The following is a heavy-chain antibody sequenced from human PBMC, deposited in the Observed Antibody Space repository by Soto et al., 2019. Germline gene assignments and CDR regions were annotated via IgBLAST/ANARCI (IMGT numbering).Heavy chain of an antibody. CDR2: IIPIFGTA. J-gene: IGHJ5*02. D-gene: IGHD3-22*01. V-gene: IGHV1-69*01. Sequence: QVQLVQSGAEVKKPGSSVKVSCKASGGTFSSYAISWVRQAPGQGLEWMGGIIPIFGTANYAQKFQGRVTITADESSSTAYFELSSLRSEDTAVYYCSMSRYYEHWFDPWGQGTLVTVSS. CDR3: SMSRYYEHWFDP. CDR1: GGTFSSYA.